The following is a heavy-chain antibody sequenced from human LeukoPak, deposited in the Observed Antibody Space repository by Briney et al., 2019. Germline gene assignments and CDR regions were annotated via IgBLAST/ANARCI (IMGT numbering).Heavy chain of an antibody. D-gene: IGHD6-19*01. V-gene: IGHV3-74*01. J-gene: IGHJ4*02. CDR1: GFTFSNYW. CDR2: INRDGSST. Sequence: PGGSLRLSCAASGFTFSNYWMHWVRQAPGKGLVWVSRINRDGSSTNYADSVKGRFTISRDNAKNTLYLQMNSLRAEDTAVYYCARRSAVAGTVDYWGQGTLVTVSS. CDR3: ARRSAVAGTVDY.